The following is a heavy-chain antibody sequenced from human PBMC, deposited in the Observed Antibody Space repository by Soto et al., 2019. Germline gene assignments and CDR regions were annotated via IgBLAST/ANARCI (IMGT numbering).Heavy chain of an antibody. CDR2: IYHSGST. D-gene: IGHD2-2*01. CDR3: ARETRYCSSTSCYAHFDY. V-gene: IGHV4-30-2*01. CDR1: GGSISSGGYS. Sequence: SETLSLTCAVSGGSISSGGYSWSWIRQPPGKGLEWIGYIYHSGSTYYNPSLKSRVTISVDRSKNQFSLKLSSVTAADTAVYYCARETRYCSSTSCYAHFDYWGQGTLVTVS. J-gene: IGHJ4*02.